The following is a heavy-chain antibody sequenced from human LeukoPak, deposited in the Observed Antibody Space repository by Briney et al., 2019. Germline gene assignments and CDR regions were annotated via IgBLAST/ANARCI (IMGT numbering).Heavy chain of an antibody. V-gene: IGHV3-23*01. CDR2: ISGSGGST. J-gene: IGHJ5*02. CDR1: GFTFSSYA. D-gene: IGHD2-21*02. Sequence: PGGSLRLSCAVSGFTFSSYAMNWVRQAPGKGLEWVSAISGSGGSTYYADSVKGRFTISRDKSKNTLYLQMNSLRAEDTAVYYCAKDSVVTAIRSPWFDPWGQGTLVTVSS. CDR3: AKDSVVTAIRSPWFDP.